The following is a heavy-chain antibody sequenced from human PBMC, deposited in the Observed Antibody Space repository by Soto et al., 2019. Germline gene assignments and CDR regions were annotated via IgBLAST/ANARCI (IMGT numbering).Heavy chain of an antibody. CDR3: ARPKSGDYDSSGYYPHLFYS. Sequence: PGASLKISCKGSGYSFTSYWIGWVRQMPGKGLEWMGIIYPGDSDTRYSPSFQGQVTISADKSISTAYLQWSSLKASDTAMYYCARPKSGDYDSSGYYPHLFYSCGQGTPVTGSS. CDR1: GYSFTSYW. D-gene: IGHD3-22*01. V-gene: IGHV5-51*01. J-gene: IGHJ5*01. CDR2: IYPGDSDT.